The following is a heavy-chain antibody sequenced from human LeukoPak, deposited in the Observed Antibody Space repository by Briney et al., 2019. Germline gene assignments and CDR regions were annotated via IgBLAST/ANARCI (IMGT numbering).Heavy chain of an antibody. V-gene: IGHV1-8*01. CDR1: GYTFTSYD. CDR3: ARGQGYYYYMDV. CDR2: KNPNSGNT. J-gene: IGHJ6*03. Sequence: GAAVRVSFKASGYTFTSYDINWVRQAPGQGGERMGLKNPNSGNTGYAQKFQGRVTMTRNTSISTAYKELSSLRSEDTAVYYCARGQGYYYYMDVWGKGTTVTVSS.